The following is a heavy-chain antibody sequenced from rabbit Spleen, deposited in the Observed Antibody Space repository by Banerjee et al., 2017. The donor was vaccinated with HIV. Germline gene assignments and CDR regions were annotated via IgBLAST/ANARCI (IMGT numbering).Heavy chain of an antibody. CDR3: VRGSSSSGYYSL. J-gene: IGHJ4*01. CDR1: GFDFSTYG. Sequence: QEQLVESGGGLVQPGGFLKLSCKASGFDFSTYGVSWVRQAPGKGLEWIGNIDGVFGTTYYARWVNGRFTISSHNAQNTLYLQVNSLTAADTATYFCVRGSSSSGYYSLWGPGTLVTVS. V-gene: IGHV1S47*01. D-gene: IGHD1-1*01. CDR2: IDGVFGTT.